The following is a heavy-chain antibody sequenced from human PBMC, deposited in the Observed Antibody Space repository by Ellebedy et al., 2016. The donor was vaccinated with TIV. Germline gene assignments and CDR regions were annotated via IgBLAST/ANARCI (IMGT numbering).Heavy chain of an antibody. J-gene: IGHJ4*02. Sequence: AASAKVSCKASGYTFTGYYIHWLRQAPGQGLERMGWVKPKNGGTNYAQKFQGRVTMTRDTSISTAYIEMSWLRSDDTAVYYCAKDGACGGDCYGDNYWGQGSLVTVSS. CDR1: GYTFTGYY. CDR2: VKPKNGGT. CDR3: AKDGACGGDCYGDNY. D-gene: IGHD2-21*02. V-gene: IGHV1-2*02.